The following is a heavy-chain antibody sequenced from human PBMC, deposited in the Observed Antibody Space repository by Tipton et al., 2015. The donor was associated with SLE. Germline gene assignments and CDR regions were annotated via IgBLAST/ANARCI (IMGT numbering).Heavy chain of an antibody. Sequence: SLRLSCAASGFTFSSYEMNWVRQAPGKGLEWVSYISSSGSTIYYADSVKGRFTISRDNAKNSLYLQMNSLRAEDTALYYCAKGGYGDYQNWFDPWGQGTLVTVSS. V-gene: IGHV3-48*03. CDR1: GFTFSSYE. CDR2: ISSSGSTI. CDR3: AKGGYGDYQNWFDP. J-gene: IGHJ5*02. D-gene: IGHD4-17*01.